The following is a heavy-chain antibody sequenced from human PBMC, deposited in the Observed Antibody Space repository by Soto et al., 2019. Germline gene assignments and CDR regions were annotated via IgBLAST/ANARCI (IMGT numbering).Heavy chain of an antibody. Sequence: SETLSLTCTVSGGSISSYYWSWIRQPPGKGLEWIGYIYYSGSTNYNPSLKSRVTISVDTSKNQFSLKLSSVTAADTAVYYCAGRKVERYYYYMDVWGKGTTVTVSS. CDR1: GGSISSYY. V-gene: IGHV4-59*01. J-gene: IGHJ6*03. CDR2: IYYSGST. CDR3: AGRKVERYYYYMDV. D-gene: IGHD1-1*01.